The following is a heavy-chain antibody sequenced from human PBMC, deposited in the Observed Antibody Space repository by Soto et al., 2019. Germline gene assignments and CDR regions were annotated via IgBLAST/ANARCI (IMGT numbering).Heavy chain of an antibody. Sequence: PSETLSLTCTVSGGSISSGGYYWSWIRQHPGKGLEWIGYIYYSGSTYYNPSLKSRVTISVDTSKNQFSLKLSSVTAADTAVYYCARVGGEVEIDYWGQGTLVTVSS. CDR3: ARVGGEVEIDY. CDR1: GGSISSGGYY. D-gene: IGHD2-21*01. J-gene: IGHJ4*02. V-gene: IGHV4-31*03. CDR2: IYYSGST.